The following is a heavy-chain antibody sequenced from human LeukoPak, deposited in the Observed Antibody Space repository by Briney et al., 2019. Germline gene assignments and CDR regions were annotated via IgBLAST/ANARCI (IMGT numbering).Heavy chain of an antibody. Sequence: GGSLRLSCAASGFTVSSNYMSWVRQAPGKGLEWVSVIYSGGSTYYADSVKGRFTISRDNSKNSLYLQMNSLRAEDTAVYYCARSNYGSGSYSDAFDIWGQGTMVTVSS. CDR1: GFTVSSNY. D-gene: IGHD3-10*01. V-gene: IGHV3-53*01. J-gene: IGHJ3*02. CDR3: ARSNYGSGSYSDAFDI. CDR2: IYSGGST.